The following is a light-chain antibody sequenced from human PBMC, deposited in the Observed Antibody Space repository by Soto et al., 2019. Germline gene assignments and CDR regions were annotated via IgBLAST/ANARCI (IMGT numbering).Light chain of an antibody. CDR1: PMFLHSSNNKNY. V-gene: IGKV4-1*01. CDR3: QQYYYPPLT. Sequence: VMGPTPDFQGLSLGGGGAINCKSRPMFLHSSNNKNYLAWYQQKPGQPPKLLIYWASTRESGVPDRFSGSGSGTDFTLTISSLQAEDVAVYYCQQYYYPPLTFGGGTKVDIK. J-gene: IGKJ4*01. CDR2: WAS.